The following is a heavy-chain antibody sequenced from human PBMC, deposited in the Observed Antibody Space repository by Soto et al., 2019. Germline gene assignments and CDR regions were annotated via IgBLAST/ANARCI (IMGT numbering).Heavy chain of an antibody. Sequence: SQTLSLTCAISGDSVSSNSADWNWIRLSPSRGLEWLARTYYRSRWYNDYAVSVRSRITVNPDTSKNQFSLQLTSVTPEDTAVYYCAGTTSHQWYYMDVWGKGTTVTVSS. D-gene: IGHD1-7*01. CDR2: TYYRSRWYN. CDR1: GDSVSSNSAD. J-gene: IGHJ6*03. CDR3: AGTTSHQWYYMDV. V-gene: IGHV6-1*01.